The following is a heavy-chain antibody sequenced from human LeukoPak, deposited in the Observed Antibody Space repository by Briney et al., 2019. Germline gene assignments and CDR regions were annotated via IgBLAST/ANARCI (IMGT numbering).Heavy chain of an antibody. Sequence: SETLSLTCAVSGGSFSGYYWSWIRQPPGKGLEWIGEINHSGSTNYNPSLKSRVTISVDTSKNQFSLKLSSVTAADTAVYYCATNYGSGSYYGMDVWGQGTTVTVSS. CDR2: INHSGST. J-gene: IGHJ6*02. CDR3: ATNYGSGSYYGMDV. V-gene: IGHV4-34*01. D-gene: IGHD3-10*01. CDR1: GGSFSGYY.